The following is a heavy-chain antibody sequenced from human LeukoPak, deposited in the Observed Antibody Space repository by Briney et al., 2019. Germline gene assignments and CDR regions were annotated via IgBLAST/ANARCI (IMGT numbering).Heavy chain of an antibody. CDR3: ERGRYYYGSGSFGGY. V-gene: IGHV1-8*01. CDR2: MNPNSGNT. CDR1: GYTFTSYD. D-gene: IGHD3-10*01. J-gene: IGHJ4*02. Sequence: VASVKVSCKASGYTFTSYDINWVRQATGQGLERMGWMNPNSGNTGYAQKFQGRVTMTRNTSISTAYMELSSLRAEDTAVYYCERGRYYYGSGSFGGYWGQGTLVTVSS.